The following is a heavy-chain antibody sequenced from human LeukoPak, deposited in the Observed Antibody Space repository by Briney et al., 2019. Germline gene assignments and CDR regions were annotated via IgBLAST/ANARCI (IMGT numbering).Heavy chain of an antibody. Sequence: SETLSLTCAVYSGSFSGYFWSWIRQPPGKGLEWIGEIDHSGSTNYNPSLKSRVTISVDTSKNQFSLKLSSVTAADTAVYYCARHRILWWGTAGLNFDYWGQGTLVTVSS. CDR2: IDHSGST. J-gene: IGHJ4*02. CDR3: ARHRILWWGTAGLNFDY. V-gene: IGHV4-34*01. CDR1: SGSFSGYF. D-gene: IGHD2-21*01.